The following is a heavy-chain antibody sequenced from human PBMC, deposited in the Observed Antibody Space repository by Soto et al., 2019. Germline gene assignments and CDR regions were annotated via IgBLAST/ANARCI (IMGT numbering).Heavy chain of an antibody. J-gene: IGHJ4*02. Sequence: SEPLSLTYAVYGGSFSGFYWSWIRQPPGKGLEWIGEINHSGSTNYNPSLKSRVTISVDTSKNQFSLKLSSVTAADTAVYYCARTVSVSYDFDYWGQGTLVTVSS. CDR1: GGSFSGFY. CDR2: INHSGST. V-gene: IGHV4-34*01. CDR3: ARTVSVSYDFDY. D-gene: IGHD3-3*02.